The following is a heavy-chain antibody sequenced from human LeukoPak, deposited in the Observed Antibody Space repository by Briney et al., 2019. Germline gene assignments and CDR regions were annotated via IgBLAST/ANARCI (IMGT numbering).Heavy chain of an antibody. Sequence: SETLSLTCTVSGGSIGSYYWSWIRQPPGKGLEWIGYFYYTGTTNYNPSLKSRVTISVDTSKNHLSLKLSSVTAADTAVYYCARGTLITMVRGVYGAGGRFFDYWGQGTLVTVSS. CDR2: FYYTGTT. D-gene: IGHD3-10*01. CDR3: ARGTLITMVRGVYGAGGRFFDY. CDR1: GGSIGSYY. V-gene: IGHV4-59*12. J-gene: IGHJ4*02.